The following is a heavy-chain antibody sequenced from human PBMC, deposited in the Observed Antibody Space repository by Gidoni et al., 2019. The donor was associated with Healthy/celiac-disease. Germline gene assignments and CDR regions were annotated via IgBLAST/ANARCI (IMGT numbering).Heavy chain of an antibody. CDR2: ISSSSSYI. J-gene: IGHJ6*02. CDR1: GFTFSSYS. D-gene: IGHD5-18*01. Sequence: EVQLVESGGGLVKPGGSLRLSCAASGFTFSSYSMNWVRQAPGKGLEWVSSISSSSSYIYYADSVKGRFTISRDNAKNSLYLQMNSLRAEDTAVYYCARAWIQLQYYYYGMDVWGQGTTVTVSS. CDR3: ARAWIQLQYYYYGMDV. V-gene: IGHV3-21*01.